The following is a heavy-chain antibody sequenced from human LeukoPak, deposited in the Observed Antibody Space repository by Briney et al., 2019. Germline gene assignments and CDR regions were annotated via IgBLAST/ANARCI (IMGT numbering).Heavy chain of an antibody. D-gene: IGHD3-9*01. CDR2: IWYDGSNK. J-gene: IGHJ3*02. V-gene: IGHV3-33*01. CDR1: GFTFSSYG. Sequence: PGRSLRLSCAASGFTFSSYGMHWVRQAPGKGLEWVAVIWYDGSNKYYAGSVKGRFTISRDNSKNTLYLQMNSLRAEDTAVYYCAREDDTAAFDIWGQGTMVTVSS. CDR3: AREDDTAAFDI.